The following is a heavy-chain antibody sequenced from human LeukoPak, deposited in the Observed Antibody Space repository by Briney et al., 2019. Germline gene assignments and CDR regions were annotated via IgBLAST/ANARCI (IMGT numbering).Heavy chain of an antibody. D-gene: IGHD1-1*01. V-gene: IGHV3-53*01. J-gene: IGHJ6*02. CDR1: GFTVSRNY. Sequence: PGGSLRLSCAASGFTVSRNYMSWVRQAPGKGLGWVSLTYSEGRTSYIESVKGRFTIFRDNSKNTLSRQLNSLRVEETAVYYCARDGGSSTKEPTGGYYYYGMDVWGQGTTVTVFS. CDR2: TYSEGRT. CDR3: ARDGGSSTKEPTGGYYYYGMDV.